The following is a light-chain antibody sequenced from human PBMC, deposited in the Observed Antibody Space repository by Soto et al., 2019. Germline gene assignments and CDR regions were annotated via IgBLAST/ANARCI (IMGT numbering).Light chain of an antibody. CDR3: PQKNI. Sequence: DIQMTQSPSSLSASVGDRVTITCRASQSISSYLNWYQQKPGKAPKLLIYAASSLQSGVPSRFSGSGSGTDFTLTISSLQPKDFATYHVPQKNIFGPGTKVDIK. CDR1: QSISSY. J-gene: IGKJ3*01. CDR2: AAS. V-gene: IGKV1-39*01.